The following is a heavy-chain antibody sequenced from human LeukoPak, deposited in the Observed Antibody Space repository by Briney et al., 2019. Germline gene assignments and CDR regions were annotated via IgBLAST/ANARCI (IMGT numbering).Heavy chain of an antibody. Sequence: ASVKVSCKASGYTFTGYYMHWVRQAPGQGLEWMGWINPSSGGTNYAQKFQGRVTMTRDTSISTAYMELSRLRSDDTAVYYCARGGRGWLSPYYFDYWGQGTLVTVSS. CDR1: GYTFTGYY. V-gene: IGHV1-2*02. D-gene: IGHD3-22*01. CDR3: ARGGRGWLSPYYFDY. CDR2: INPSSGGT. J-gene: IGHJ4*02.